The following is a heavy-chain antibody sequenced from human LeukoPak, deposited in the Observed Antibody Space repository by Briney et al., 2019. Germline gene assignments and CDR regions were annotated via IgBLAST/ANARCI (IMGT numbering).Heavy chain of an antibody. J-gene: IGHJ4*02. V-gene: IGHV5-51*01. CDR3: ASAPSMVRGVIIPTYFDY. CDR2: IYPGDSDT. Sequence: GESLKISCKGSGYSFTSYWIGWVRQMPGKGLEWMGTIYPGDSDTRYSPSFQGQVTISADKSISTAYLQWSSLKASDTAMYYCASAPSMVRGVIIPTYFDYWGQGTLVTVSS. D-gene: IGHD3-10*01. CDR1: GYSFTSYW.